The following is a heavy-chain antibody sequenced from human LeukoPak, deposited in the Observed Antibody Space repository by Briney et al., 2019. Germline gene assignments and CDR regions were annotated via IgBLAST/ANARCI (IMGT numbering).Heavy chain of an antibody. Sequence: GGSLRLSCVGSEFTFRNYSLNWVRQAPGKGLEWVSSISSSSSYKYYVDSVKGRFTISRGNAKKSLYLQMNSLRAEDTAIYYCARAPVIVMHDWYFDLWGRGTLVTVSS. D-gene: IGHD3-22*01. CDR3: ARAPVIVMHDWYFDL. CDR2: ISSSSSYK. V-gene: IGHV3-21*01. J-gene: IGHJ2*01. CDR1: EFTFRNYS.